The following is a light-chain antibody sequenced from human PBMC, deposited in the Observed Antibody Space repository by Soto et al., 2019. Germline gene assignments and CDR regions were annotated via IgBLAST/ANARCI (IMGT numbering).Light chain of an antibody. Sequence: DIQLTQSPSFLSASVGDRVTITCRASQDISDYLAWYQQRPGKAPKLLIYAASTLQSGVPLRFGGSGSGTVFTLTISSLQPEDFATYYCQQYNSYSPRTFGQGTKVDIK. V-gene: IGKV1-9*01. J-gene: IGKJ1*01. CDR3: QQYNSYSPRT. CDR1: QDISDY. CDR2: AAS.